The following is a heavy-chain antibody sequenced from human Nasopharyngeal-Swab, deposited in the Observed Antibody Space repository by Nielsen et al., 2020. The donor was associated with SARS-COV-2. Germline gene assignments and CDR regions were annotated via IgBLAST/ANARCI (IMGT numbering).Heavy chain of an antibody. J-gene: IGHJ4*02. CDR1: GFTFDDYA. Sequence: GGSLRLSCAASGFTFDDYAMHWVRQAPGRGLEWVSAINWNSGSIGYADSVRGRFTISRDNAKNSLYLQMNSLRSEDTALYYCARGTADYSNPSFDYWGQGTLVTAPS. V-gene: IGHV3-9*01. CDR2: INWNSGSI. CDR3: ARGTADYSNPSFDY. D-gene: IGHD4-11*01.